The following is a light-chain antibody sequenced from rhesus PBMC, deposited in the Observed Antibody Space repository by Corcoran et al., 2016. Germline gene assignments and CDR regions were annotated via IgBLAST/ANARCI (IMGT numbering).Light chain of an antibody. CDR3: QHGYGTPFT. V-gene: IGKV1-74*01. CDR1: ENVNNY. Sequence: DIQMTQSPSSLSASVGDRVTITCRASENVNNYLNWYQQKPGKAPKLLIYKASTLQSGVTSRFSGSGSGTDYTFTISSLQPEDVATYYGQHGYGTPFTFGPGTKLDIK. CDR2: KAS. J-gene: IGKJ3*01.